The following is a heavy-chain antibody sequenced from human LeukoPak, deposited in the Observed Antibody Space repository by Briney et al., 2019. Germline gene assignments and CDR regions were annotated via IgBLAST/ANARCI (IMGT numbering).Heavy chain of an antibody. Sequence: SETLSLTCAVYGGSFSGYYWSWIRQPPGKGLEWIGEINHSGSTNYNPSLKSRLTISVDTSKNQFSLKLSSVTAADTAVYYCARRSQYDFWSGYYTGPPDYWGQGTLVTVSS. CDR1: GGSFSGYY. J-gene: IGHJ4*02. D-gene: IGHD3-3*01. CDR2: INHSGST. CDR3: ARRSQYDFWSGYYTGPPDY. V-gene: IGHV4-34*01.